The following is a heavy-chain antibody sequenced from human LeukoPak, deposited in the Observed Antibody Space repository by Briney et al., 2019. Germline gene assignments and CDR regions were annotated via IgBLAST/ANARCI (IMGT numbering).Heavy chain of an antibody. V-gene: IGHV3-64*01. J-gene: IGHJ6*03. CDR1: GFTFSNYA. D-gene: IGHD3-3*01. CDR2: VSSNGGRT. Sequence: QTGGSLRLSCAASGFTFSNYAMHWVRQAPGKGLEYVAAVSSNGGRTYYANSVKGRFSISRDNSRNTLYLQMGSLRAEDTAVYYCARDLRSGAYYYFYMDVWGNGTTVIVSS. CDR3: ARDLRSGAYYYFYMDV.